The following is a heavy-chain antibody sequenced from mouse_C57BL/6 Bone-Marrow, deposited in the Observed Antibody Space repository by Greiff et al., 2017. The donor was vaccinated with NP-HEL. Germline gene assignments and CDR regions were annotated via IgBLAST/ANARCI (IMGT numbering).Heavy chain of an antibody. CDR2: IYPGGGYT. V-gene: IGHV1-63*01. D-gene: IGHD1-1*01. CDR1: GYTFTNYW. Sequence: QVQLQQSGAELVRPGTSVKMSCKASGYTFTNYWIGWAKQRPGHGLEWIGDIYPGGGYTNYNEKFKGKATLTADKSSSTAYMQFSSLTSEDSAIYYCARGGTTVVANFDYWGQGTTLTVSS. CDR3: ARGGTTVVANFDY. J-gene: IGHJ2*01.